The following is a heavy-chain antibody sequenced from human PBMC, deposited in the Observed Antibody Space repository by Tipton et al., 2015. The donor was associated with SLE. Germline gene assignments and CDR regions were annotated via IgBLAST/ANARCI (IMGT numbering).Heavy chain of an antibody. J-gene: IGHJ3*02. CDR2: ISSSGSTI. CDR1: GFTFSSYE. Sequence: SLRLSCAASGFTFSSYEMNWVRQAPGKGLEWVSYISSSGSTIYYADSVKGRFTISRDNAKNSLYLQMNSLRAEDTAVYYCAREVSDAFDIWGQGTMVTVSS. CDR3: AREVSDAFDI. V-gene: IGHV3-48*03. D-gene: IGHD3-10*01.